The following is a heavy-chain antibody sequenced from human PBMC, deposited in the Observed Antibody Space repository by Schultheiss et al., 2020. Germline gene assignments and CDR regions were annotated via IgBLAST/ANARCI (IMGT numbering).Heavy chain of an antibody. CDR1: GFTFSVYE. D-gene: IGHD3-22*01. Sequence: GGSLRLSCAGSGFTFSVYEMHWVRQAPGKGLEWVSYISSSGSTIYYADSVKGRFTISRDNAKNSLYLQMNSLRAEDTAVYYCARGSYYDSSGYDAFDIWGQGTMVTVSS. CDR3: ARGSYYDSSGYDAFDI. V-gene: IGHV3-48*03. CDR2: ISSSGSTI. J-gene: IGHJ3*02.